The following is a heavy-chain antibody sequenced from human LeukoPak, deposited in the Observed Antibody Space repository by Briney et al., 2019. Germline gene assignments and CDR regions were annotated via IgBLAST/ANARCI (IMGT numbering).Heavy chain of an antibody. CDR2: IYYSGST. Sequence: SETLSLTRTVSGSSISSYYWSWIRQPPGKGLEWIGYIYYSGSTTYNPSLKSRVNISVDTYKNQFSLKLSSVTAADTAVYYCARDGGQTVAGPDAFDIWGQGTMVTVSS. D-gene: IGHD6-19*01. V-gene: IGHV4-59*01. CDR1: GSSISSYY. CDR3: ARDGGQTVAGPDAFDI. J-gene: IGHJ3*02.